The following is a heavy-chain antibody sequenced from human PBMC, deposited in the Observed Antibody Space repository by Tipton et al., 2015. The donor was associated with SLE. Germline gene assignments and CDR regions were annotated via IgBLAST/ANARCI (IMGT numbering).Heavy chain of an antibody. Sequence: TLSLTCTVSGGSISSSSYYWGWIRQPPGKGLEWIGSIYYSGSTYYNPSLKSRVTISVDTSKNQFSLKLSSVTAADTAVYYCARHGRFLEWLGNDAFDIWGQGTMVTVSS. J-gene: IGHJ3*02. V-gene: IGHV4-39*07. CDR2: IYYSGST. CDR3: ARHGRFLEWLGNDAFDI. CDR1: GGSISSSSYY. D-gene: IGHD3-3*01.